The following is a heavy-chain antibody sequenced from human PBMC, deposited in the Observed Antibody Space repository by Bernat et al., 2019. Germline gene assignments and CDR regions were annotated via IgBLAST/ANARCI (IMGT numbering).Heavy chain of an antibody. CDR3: AGWNVGFGELSDY. CDR1: GGSISSSSYY. J-gene: IGHJ4*02. CDR2: IYYSGST. D-gene: IGHD3-10*01. V-gene: IGHV4-39*01. Sequence: QLQLQESGPGLVKPSETLSLTCTVSGGSISSSSYYWGWIRQPPGKGLEWIGSIYYSGSTYYNPSLKSRVTISVDTSKNQFSLKLSSVTAADTAVYYCAGWNVGFGELSDYWGQGTLVTVSS.